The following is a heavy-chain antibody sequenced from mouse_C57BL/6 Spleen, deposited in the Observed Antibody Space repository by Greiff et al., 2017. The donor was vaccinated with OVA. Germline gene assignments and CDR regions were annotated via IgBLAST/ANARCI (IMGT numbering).Heavy chain of an antibody. CDR2: IDPETGGT. J-gene: IGHJ4*01. CDR3: TRWGALYAMGY. V-gene: IGHV1-15*01. Sequence: QVQLQQSGAELVRPGASVTLSCKASGYTFTDYEMHWVKQTPVHGLEWIGAIDPETGGTAYNQKFKGKAILTADKSSSTAYMELRSLTSEDSAVYYCTRWGALYAMGYWGQGASVTVSS. CDR1: GYTFTDYE. D-gene: IGHD3-1*01.